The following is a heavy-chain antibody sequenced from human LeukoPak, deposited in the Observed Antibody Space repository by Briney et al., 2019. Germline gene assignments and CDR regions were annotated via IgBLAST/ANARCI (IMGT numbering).Heavy chain of an antibody. J-gene: IGHJ4*02. CDR1: GFTVSSNY. V-gene: IGHV3-23*01. CDR3: AKVWGYGSGSPSPTIDY. CDR2: ISGSGGST. D-gene: IGHD3-10*01. Sequence: PGGSLRLSCAASGFTVSSNYMSWVRQAPGKGLEWVSSISGSGGSTYYADSVKGRFTISRDNSKNTLYMQMNSLRAEDTAVYYCAKVWGYGSGSPSPTIDYWGQGTLVTVSS.